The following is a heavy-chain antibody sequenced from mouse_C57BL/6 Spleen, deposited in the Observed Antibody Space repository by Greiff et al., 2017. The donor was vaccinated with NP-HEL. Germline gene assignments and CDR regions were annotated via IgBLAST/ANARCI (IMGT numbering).Heavy chain of an antibody. D-gene: IGHD1-1*01. V-gene: IGHV1-82*01. J-gene: IGHJ2*01. CDR3: ARTNYGSSYVDY. CDR1: GYAFSSSW. CDR2: IYPGDGDT. Sequence: QVQLKESGPELVKPGASVKISCKASGYAFSSSWMNWVKQRPGKGLEWIGRIYPGDGDTNYNGKFKGKATLTADKSSSTAYMQLSSLTSEDSAVYFCARTNYGSSYVDYWGQGTTLTVSS.